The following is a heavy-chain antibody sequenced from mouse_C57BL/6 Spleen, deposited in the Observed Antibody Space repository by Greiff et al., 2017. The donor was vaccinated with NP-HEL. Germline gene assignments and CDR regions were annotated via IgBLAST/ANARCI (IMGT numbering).Heavy chain of an antibody. CDR1: GFTFSDYG. D-gene: IGHD2-3*01. J-gene: IGHJ2*01. CDR2: ISSGSSTI. Sequence: EVQRVESGGGLVKPGGSLKLSCAASGFTFSDYGMHWVRQAPEKGLEWVAYISSGSSTIYYADTVKGRFTISRDNAKNTLFLQMTSLRSEDTAMYYCAIDGYSPFDYWGQGTTLTVSS. CDR3: AIDGYSPFDY. V-gene: IGHV5-17*01.